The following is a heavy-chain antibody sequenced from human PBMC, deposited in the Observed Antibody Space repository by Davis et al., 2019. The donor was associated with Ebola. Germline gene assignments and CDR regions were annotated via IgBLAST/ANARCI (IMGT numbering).Heavy chain of an antibody. CDR3: ARSAGYSGSYFDY. V-gene: IGHV4-34*01. Sequence: MPSETLSLTCAVYGGSFSGYYWSWIRQPPGKGLEWIGEIYHSGSTNYNPSLKSRVTISVDKSKNQFSLKLSSVTAADTAVYYCARSAGYSGSYFDYWGQGTLVTVSS. CDR1: GGSFSGYY. D-gene: IGHD1-26*01. J-gene: IGHJ4*02. CDR2: IYHSGST.